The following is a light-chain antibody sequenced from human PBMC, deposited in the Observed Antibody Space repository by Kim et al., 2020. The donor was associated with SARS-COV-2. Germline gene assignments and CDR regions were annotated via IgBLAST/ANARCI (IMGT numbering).Light chain of an antibody. Sequence: AGGRKTGSTCQGEGIRRNYESSYQQKQGQAAVLFVYAKNNSHSAIPARFTAASSGKTASLTTTAAQAADEADYYCNTRDSSGNHWVFGGGTKLTVL. CDR3: NTRDSSGNHWV. V-gene: IGLV3-19*01. CDR1: GIRRNY. CDR2: AKN. J-gene: IGLJ2*01.